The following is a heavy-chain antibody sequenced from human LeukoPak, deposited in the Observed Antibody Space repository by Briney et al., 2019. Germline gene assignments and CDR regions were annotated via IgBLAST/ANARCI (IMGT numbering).Heavy chain of an antibody. J-gene: IGHJ6*02. CDR1: GGSISSYY. Sequence: PSETLSLTCTVSGGSISSYYWSWIRQPPGKGLEWIGEINHSGSTNYNPSLKSRVTISVDTSKNQFSLKLSSVTAADTAVYYCARVRRWLYSSSAYYYYGMDVWGQGTTVTVSS. CDR2: INHSGST. V-gene: IGHV4-34*01. CDR3: ARVRRWLYSSSAYYYYGMDV. D-gene: IGHD6-6*01.